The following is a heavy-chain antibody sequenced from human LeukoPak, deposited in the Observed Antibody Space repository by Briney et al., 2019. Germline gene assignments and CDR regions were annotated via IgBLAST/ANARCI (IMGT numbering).Heavy chain of an antibody. CDR3: ARFNMLPGQQLVLDY. Sequence: SETLSLTCTVSGGSISSSSYYWGWIRQPPGKGLEWIGSIYYSGSTYYNPSLKSRVTISVDTSKNQFSLKLSSVTAADTAVYYCARFNMLPGQQLVLDYWGQGTLVTVSS. V-gene: IGHV4-39*07. CDR1: GGSISSSSYY. J-gene: IGHJ4*02. D-gene: IGHD6-13*01. CDR2: IYYSGST.